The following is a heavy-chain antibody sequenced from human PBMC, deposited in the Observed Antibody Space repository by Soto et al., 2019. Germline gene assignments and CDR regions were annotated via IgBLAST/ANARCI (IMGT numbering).Heavy chain of an antibody. Sequence: SEPLSLTCAVYGGSFSGYYWSWIRQPPGKGPECIGEINHSGSTNYNQSLKSRVTISVDTSKNQFSLKLSSVTAADTAVYYCAESYDYYYYGMDVWGQGTTVTVSS. CDR2: INHSGST. J-gene: IGHJ6*02. CDR3: AESYDYYYYGMDV. CDR1: GGSFSGYY. D-gene: IGHD1-26*01. V-gene: IGHV4-34*01.